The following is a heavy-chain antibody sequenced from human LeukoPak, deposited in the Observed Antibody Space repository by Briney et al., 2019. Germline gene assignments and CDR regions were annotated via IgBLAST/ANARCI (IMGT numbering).Heavy chain of an antibody. CDR2: ISAYNGNT. V-gene: IGHV1-18*01. J-gene: IGHJ4*02. CDR3: ATITRDGLLWFGEDY. CDR1: GYTFTSYG. Sequence: ASVKVSCKASGYTFTSYGISWVRQAPGQWLEWMGWISAYNGNTNYAQKLQGRVTMTTDTSTSTAYMELRSLRSDDTAVYYCATITRDGLLWFGEDYWGQGTLVTVSS. D-gene: IGHD3-10*01.